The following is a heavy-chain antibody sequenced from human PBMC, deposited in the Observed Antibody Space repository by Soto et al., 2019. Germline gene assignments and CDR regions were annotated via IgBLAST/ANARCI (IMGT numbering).Heavy chain of an antibody. D-gene: IGHD1-26*01. V-gene: IGHV4-59*01. J-gene: IGHJ3*02. Sequence: LICTVSGGSISSYYWSWIRQPPGKGLEWIGYIYYSGSTNYNPSLKSRVTISVDTSKNQFSLKLSSVTAADTAVYYCATFSWVGATTGAFDIWGQGTMVTVSS. CDR3: ATFSWVGATTGAFDI. CDR2: IYYSGST. CDR1: GGSISSYY.